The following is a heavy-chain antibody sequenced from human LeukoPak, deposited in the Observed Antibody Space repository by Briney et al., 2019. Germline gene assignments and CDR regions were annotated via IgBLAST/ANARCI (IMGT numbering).Heavy chain of an antibody. CDR2: IYYSGST. D-gene: IGHD5-24*01. CDR1: GGSISSYY. V-gene: IGHV4-59*01. CDR3: ARFPQGGYNYFDY. J-gene: IGHJ4*02. Sequence: TSETLSLTCTVSGGSISSYYWSWIRQPPGKGLEWIGYIYYSGSTNYNPSLQSRVTISVDTSKNQSSLKLSSVTAADTAVYYCARFPQGGYNYFDYWGQGTLVTVSS.